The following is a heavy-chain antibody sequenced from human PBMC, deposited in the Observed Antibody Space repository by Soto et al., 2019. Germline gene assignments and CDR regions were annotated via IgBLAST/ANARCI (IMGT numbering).Heavy chain of an antibody. CDR3: ARHYSAMGV. V-gene: IGHV3-53*02. CDR1: GFTVSSDS. Sequence: EVQPVETGGDLIRPGGSLRLSCAASGFTVSSDSMTWVRQAPGKGLEWISIIYSDNNTDYADSVKGRFSISRDTSKNILYLQMNSLRAEDTAEYYCARHYSAMGVWGQGTTVTVSS. J-gene: IGHJ6*02. CDR2: IYSDNNT.